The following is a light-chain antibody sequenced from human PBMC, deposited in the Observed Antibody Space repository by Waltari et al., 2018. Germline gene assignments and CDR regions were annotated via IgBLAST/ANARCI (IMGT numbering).Light chain of an antibody. CDR2: DAS. V-gene: IGKV3-11*01. CDR3: QQRSNWPPT. CDR1: QSVSSS. Sequence: EIVLTQSPATLSLSPGDRATLSCRASQSVSSSLAWYQQKPGQAPRLLIYDASNRATGIPARFSGSGSRTDFTLTISSLEPEDFAVYYCQQRSNWPPTFGQGTRLEIK. J-gene: IGKJ5*01.